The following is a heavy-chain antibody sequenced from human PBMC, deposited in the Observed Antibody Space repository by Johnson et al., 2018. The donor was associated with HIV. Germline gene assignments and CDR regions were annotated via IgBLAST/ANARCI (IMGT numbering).Heavy chain of an antibody. J-gene: IGHJ3*02. Sequence: QVQLVESGGGLVKPGGSLRLSCAASGFTFSNAWMSWVRQAPGKGLEWVAFIQYDGNNKYYADSAKGRFTISRDNSKNTLYLQMNSLRAEDTAVYYCASPKTPTRVVRGAFDIWGQGTMVTVSS. V-gene: IGHV3-30*02. D-gene: IGHD3-10*01. CDR2: IQYDGNNK. CDR3: ASPKTPTRVVRGAFDI. CDR1: GFTFSNAW.